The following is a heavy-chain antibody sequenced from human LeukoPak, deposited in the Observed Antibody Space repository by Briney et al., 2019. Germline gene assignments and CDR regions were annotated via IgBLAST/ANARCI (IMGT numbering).Heavy chain of an antibody. CDR1: GGSISSYY. V-gene: IGHV4-59*01. CDR2: IYYSGST. J-gene: IGHJ6*03. D-gene: IGHD3-22*01. CDR3: ASCDDSSGYSHYYYMDV. Sequence: SETLSLTCTVSGGSISSYYWSWIRQPPGKGLEWIGYIYYSGSTNYNPSLKSRVTISVDTSKNQFSLKLSSVTAADTAVYYCASCDDSSGYSHYYYMDVWGKETTVTVSS.